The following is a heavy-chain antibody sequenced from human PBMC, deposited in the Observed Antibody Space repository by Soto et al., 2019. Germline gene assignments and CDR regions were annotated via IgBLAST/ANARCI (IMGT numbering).Heavy chain of an antibody. CDR3: ARDFIVAAPAYVDY. D-gene: IGHD3-16*02. CDR2: ISYDGRVK. CDR1: GFTFSDYP. V-gene: IGHV3-30*04. Sequence: QVQLVESGGGVVQPGRSLSLSCAASGFTFSDYPMHWVRQAPGKGLGWVAVISYDGRVKYYVDTVKGRFTISRDDSKNTLDLQMNSRRVDDTAVYYCARDFIVAAPAYVDYWGQGTLVTVSS. J-gene: IGHJ4*02.